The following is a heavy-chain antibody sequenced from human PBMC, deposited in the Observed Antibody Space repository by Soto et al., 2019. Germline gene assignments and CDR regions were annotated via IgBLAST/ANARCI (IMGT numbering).Heavy chain of an antibody. CDR1: GFTFISYA. Sequence: GGSLRLSCAASGFTFISYAMSWVRQAPGKGLEWVSAISGSGGSTYYADSVKGRFTISRDNSKNTLYLQMNSLRAEDTAVYYCAKITFGGVIARGGAFDIWGQGTMVTVSS. D-gene: IGHD3-16*02. J-gene: IGHJ3*02. CDR2: ISGSGGST. V-gene: IGHV3-23*01. CDR3: AKITFGGVIARGGAFDI.